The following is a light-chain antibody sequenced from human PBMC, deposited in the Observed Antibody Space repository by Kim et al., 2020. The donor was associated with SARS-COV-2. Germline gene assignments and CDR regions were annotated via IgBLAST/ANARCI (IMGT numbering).Light chain of an antibody. CDR3: STWDRSLNAWV. V-gene: IGLV10-54*01. CDR1: DTIVCWQG. Sequence: ETAPVTWTGTDTIVCWQGATWLQQHQGLPPKLLLYRNHNRPSGISERFSASRSGKTASLTITGLQPEDEADYFCSTWDRSLNAWVFGGGTKLTVL. CDR2: RNH. J-gene: IGLJ3*02.